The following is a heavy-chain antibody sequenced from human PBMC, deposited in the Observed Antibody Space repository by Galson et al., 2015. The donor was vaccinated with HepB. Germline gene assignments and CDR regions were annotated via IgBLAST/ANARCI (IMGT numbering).Heavy chain of an antibody. J-gene: IGHJ4*02. CDR2: INAGNGNT. CDR3: ARVSRCCSSTSCYGYDY. Sequence: SVKVSCKASGYTFTSYAMHWVRQAPGQRLEWMGWINAGNGNTKYSQKFQGRVTITRDTSASTAYMELSSLRSEDTAVYYCARVSRCCSSTSCYGYDYWGQGTLVTVSS. D-gene: IGHD2-2*01. V-gene: IGHV1-3*01. CDR1: GYTFTSYA.